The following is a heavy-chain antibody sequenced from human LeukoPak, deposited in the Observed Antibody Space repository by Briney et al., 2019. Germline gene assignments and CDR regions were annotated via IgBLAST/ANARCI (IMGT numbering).Heavy chain of an antibody. J-gene: IGHJ5*02. CDR1: GYTFTSYG. D-gene: IGHD4-17*01. CDR3: ARVDYGNWFDP. Sequence: ASVKVSCKASGYTFTSYGISWVRQAPGQGLEWMGWISAYNGNTNYAQKLQGRVTMTTDTSTSTAYTELRSLRSDDTAVYYCARVDYGNWFDPWGQGTLVTVSS. CDR2: ISAYNGNT. V-gene: IGHV1-18*01.